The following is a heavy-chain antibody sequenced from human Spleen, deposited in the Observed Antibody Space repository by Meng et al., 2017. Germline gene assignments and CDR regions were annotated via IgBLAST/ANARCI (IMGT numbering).Heavy chain of an antibody. V-gene: IGHV5-51*01. CDR2: IYPGDSDT. CDR3: ARLAGTIYYFDS. J-gene: IGHJ4*02. CDR1: GYTFASYW. D-gene: IGHD4-17*01. Sequence: KVSCKTSGYTFASYWIGWVRQMPGKGLEWMGVIYPGDSDTRYSPSFQGHVTISADKSITTVYLQWSSLKASDTAIYYCARLAGTIYYFDSWGQGTLVTVSS.